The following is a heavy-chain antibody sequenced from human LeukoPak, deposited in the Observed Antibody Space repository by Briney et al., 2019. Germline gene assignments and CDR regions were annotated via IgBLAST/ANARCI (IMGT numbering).Heavy chain of an antibody. CDR2: ISSSGSTI. CDR1: GFTFSSYE. D-gene: IGHD2-15*01. V-gene: IGHV3-48*03. CDR3: ARDQLYCSGGICYFDY. J-gene: IGHJ4*02. Sequence: GGSLRLSCAASGFTFSSYEMNWVRQAPGKGLEWVSYISSSGSTIYYADSVQGRFTISRDNAKNSLYLQMRSLRAEDTAVYYCARDQLYCSGGICYFDYWGQGTLVTVSS.